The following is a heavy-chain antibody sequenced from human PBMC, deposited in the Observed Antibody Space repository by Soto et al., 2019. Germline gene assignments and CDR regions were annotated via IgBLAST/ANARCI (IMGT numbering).Heavy chain of an antibody. V-gene: IGHV3-21*01. CDR2: ISSNSAYI. J-gene: IGHJ5*02. CDR1: ECTFRSFT. CDR3: TRDASRDSSARGWFDP. Sequence: LXLSCAASECTFRSFTMNWVRQAPGKGLEWVSTISSNSAYIYYTDALRGRFTISRDNAKNSLHLQMNSLRAEDTAVYYCTRDASRDSSARGWFDPWGPGTLVTVYS. D-gene: IGHD6-13*01.